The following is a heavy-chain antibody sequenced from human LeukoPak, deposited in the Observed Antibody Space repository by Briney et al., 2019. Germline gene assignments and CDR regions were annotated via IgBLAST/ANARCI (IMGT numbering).Heavy chain of an antibody. CDR3: AREFNGSPDY. V-gene: IGHV4-39*02. J-gene: IGHJ4*02. CDR1: GGSISSNTYY. Sequence: TSETLSLACTVSGGSISSNTYYWSWIRQPPGKGLEWIGSIRYSGRTYYKPSLKSRVTLSVDTSKNQLLLNLRSVTAADTAMYYCAREFNGSPDYLGQGTLVTVSS. CDR2: IRYSGRT. D-gene: IGHD6-25*01.